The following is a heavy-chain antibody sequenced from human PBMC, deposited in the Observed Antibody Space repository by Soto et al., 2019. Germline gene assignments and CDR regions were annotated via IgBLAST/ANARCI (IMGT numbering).Heavy chain of an antibody. CDR3: AKSDGAEENDAFDI. D-gene: IGHD3-16*01. CDR1: GYSFTGHY. Sequence: QVRLVQSGPEVRKPGALVKISCEASGYSFTGHYLHWVRQAPGHGLEWMGWINPNSGGTNYAQKFQDWISITRDKALSTVYMDLSSLRSEDTAMYYCAKSDGAEENDAFDIWGQGTMISVS. CDR2: INPNSGGT. V-gene: IGHV1-2*04. J-gene: IGHJ3*02.